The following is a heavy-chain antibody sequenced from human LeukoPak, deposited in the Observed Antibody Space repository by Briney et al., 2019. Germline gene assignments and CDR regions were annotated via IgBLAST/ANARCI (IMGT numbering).Heavy chain of an antibody. Sequence: GGSLRLSCAASGFPFSSHGMSWVRQAPGKGLEWVSGIIGSGGSTYYADSVKGRFTISRDNSKNTLYLQMNSLRAEDTAVYYCAKAGWELLNTLDYYYYYYMDVWGKGTTVTISS. CDR2: IIGSGGST. J-gene: IGHJ6*03. D-gene: IGHD1-26*01. CDR3: AKAGWELLNTLDYYYYYYMDV. CDR1: GFPFSSHG. V-gene: IGHV3-23*01.